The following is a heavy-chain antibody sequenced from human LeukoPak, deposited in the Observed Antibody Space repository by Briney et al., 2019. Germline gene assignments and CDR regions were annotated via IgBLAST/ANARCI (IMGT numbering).Heavy chain of an antibody. J-gene: IGHJ5*02. CDR3: ARAGITIFTVGRGEQNWFDP. Sequence: ASVKVSCKASGYTFTSYGISWVRQAPGQGLEWMGWISAYNGNTNYAQKLQGRVTMTTDTSTSTAYMELRSLRSDDTAVYYCARAGITIFTVGRGEQNWFDPWGQGTLVTVSS. CDR2: ISAYNGNT. CDR1: GYTFTSYG. D-gene: IGHD3-9*01. V-gene: IGHV1-18*01.